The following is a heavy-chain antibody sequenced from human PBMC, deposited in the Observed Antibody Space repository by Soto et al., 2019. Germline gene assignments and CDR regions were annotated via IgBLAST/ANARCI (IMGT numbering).Heavy chain of an antibody. CDR3: ARLYSSSSPFDY. J-gene: IGHJ4*02. D-gene: IGHD6-6*01. CDR1: GFTVSSSY. CDR2: IYSGGST. V-gene: IGHV3-53*01. Sequence: PGGSLRLSCAASGFTVSSSYMSWVRQAPGKGLEWVSVIYSGGSTYYADSVKGRFTISRDNSKNTLYLQMNSLRAEDTAVYYCARLYSSSSPFDYWGQGTLVTVSS.